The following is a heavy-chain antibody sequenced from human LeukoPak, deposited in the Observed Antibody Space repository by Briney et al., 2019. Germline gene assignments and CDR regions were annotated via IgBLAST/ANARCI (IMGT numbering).Heavy chain of an antibody. J-gene: IGHJ3*02. CDR2: IYPRDGST. CDR1: GYTFTSNY. D-gene: IGHD3-10*01. Sequence: ASVKVSCKASGYTFTSNYIHWVRQAPGQGLEWMGLIYPRDGSTSYAQKFQGRVTVTRDTSTSTVHMELSGLRSDDTAVYYCARVTNSGSYSYDAFDIWGQGTMVTVSS. V-gene: IGHV1-46*01. CDR3: ARVTNSGSYSYDAFDI.